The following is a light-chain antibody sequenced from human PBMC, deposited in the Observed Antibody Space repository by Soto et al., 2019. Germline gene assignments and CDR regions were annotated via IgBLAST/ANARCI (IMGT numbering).Light chain of an antibody. Sequence: QSVLTQPPSVSGAPGQRVTISCTGRSSNIGAGYDVLWYQQLPGTAPKLLIYGNSNRPSGVPDLFSGSKSGTSASLAITGLQPEDEAYYYCQSYDSSLSFDAFGTGTKVTVL. CDR2: GNS. J-gene: IGLJ1*01. CDR1: SSNIGAGYD. V-gene: IGLV1-40*01. CDR3: QSYDSSLSFDA.